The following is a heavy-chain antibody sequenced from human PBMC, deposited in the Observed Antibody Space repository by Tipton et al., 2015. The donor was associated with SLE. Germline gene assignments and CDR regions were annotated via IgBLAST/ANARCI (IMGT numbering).Heavy chain of an antibody. J-gene: IGHJ6*02. D-gene: IGHD3-10*01. CDR2: MSYSGST. V-gene: IGHV4-31*03. CDR3: ARDTYFGLDV. Sequence: TLSLTCTVSGGSISSDDYYWTWIRQHPGKGLEWIGHMSYSGSTYYNPSLKSRVTMSIDMSKNQFSLSLSSVTAADTAIYYCARDTYFGLDVWGQGTTVTVSS. CDR1: GGSISSDDYY.